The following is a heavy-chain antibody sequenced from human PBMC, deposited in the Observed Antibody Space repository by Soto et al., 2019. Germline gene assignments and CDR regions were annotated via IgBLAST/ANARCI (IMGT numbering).Heavy chain of an antibody. J-gene: IGHJ4*02. V-gene: IGHV3-23*01. D-gene: IGHD1-26*01. CDR2: ISGSGGST. Sequence: PGGSLRLSCAASGVTFSSYAMSWVRQAPGKGLEWVSAISGSGGSTYYADSVKGRFTISRDNSKNTLYLQMNSLRAEDTAVYYCAKYGVGARSFDYWGQGTLVTVSS. CDR3: AKYGVGARSFDY. CDR1: GVTFSSYA.